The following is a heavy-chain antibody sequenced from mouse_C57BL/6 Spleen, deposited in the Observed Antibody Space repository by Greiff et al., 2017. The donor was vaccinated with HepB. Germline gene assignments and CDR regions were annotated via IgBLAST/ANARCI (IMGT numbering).Heavy chain of an antibody. CDR2: IYPGDGDT. CDR3: ARRDGNYEGAMDY. Sequence: VQLQQSGPELVKPGASVKISCKASGYAFSSSWMNWVKQRPGKGLEWIGRIYPGDGDTNYNGKFKGKATLTADKSSSTAYMQLSSLTSEDSAVYFCARRDGNYEGAMDYWGQGTSVTVSS. CDR1: GYAFSSSW. V-gene: IGHV1-82*01. J-gene: IGHJ4*01. D-gene: IGHD2-1*01.